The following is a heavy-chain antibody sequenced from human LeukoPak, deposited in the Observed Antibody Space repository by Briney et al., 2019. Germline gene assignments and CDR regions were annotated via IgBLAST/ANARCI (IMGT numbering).Heavy chain of an antibody. CDR2: IKQDGSEK. Sequence: PGGSLRLSCAASGFTFDDYGMSWVRQAPGKGLEWVANIKQDGSEKYYVDSVKGRFTISRDNAKNSLYLQMNSLRAEDTAVYYCARDPIGGYWGQGTLVTVSS. CDR1: GFTFDDYG. J-gene: IGHJ4*02. CDR3: ARDPIGGY. V-gene: IGHV3-7*01.